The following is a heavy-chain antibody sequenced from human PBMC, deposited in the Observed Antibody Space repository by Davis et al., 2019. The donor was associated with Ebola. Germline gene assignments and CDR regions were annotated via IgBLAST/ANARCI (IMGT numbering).Heavy chain of an antibody. V-gene: IGHV4-39*01. Sequence: PGGSLRLSCTVSGGSISSSSYYWGWIRQPPGKGLEWIGSIYYSGSTYYNPSLKSRVTISVDTSKNQFSLKLSSVTAADTAVYYCARQLGSGWYRRVAFDYWSQGTLVTVSS. CDR2: IYYSGST. J-gene: IGHJ4*02. D-gene: IGHD6-19*01. CDR3: ARQLGSGWYRRVAFDY. CDR1: GGSISSSSYY.